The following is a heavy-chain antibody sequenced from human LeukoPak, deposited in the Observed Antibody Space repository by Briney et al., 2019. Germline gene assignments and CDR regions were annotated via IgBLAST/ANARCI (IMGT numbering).Heavy chain of an antibody. CDR2: ISYDGSSK. CDR3: ARDSRAVELFATPLLGD. CDR1: GFTFSSYV. V-gene: IGHV3-30-3*01. D-gene: IGHD3-10*01. Sequence: PGRSLRLSCAASGFTFSSYVMHWVRQAPGKGLEWVAVISYDGSSKYNADPVKGRFTISRDNSKNTLYLQMNSLRAEDTAVYYCARDSRAVELFATPLLGDWGQGTLVTVSS. J-gene: IGHJ4*02.